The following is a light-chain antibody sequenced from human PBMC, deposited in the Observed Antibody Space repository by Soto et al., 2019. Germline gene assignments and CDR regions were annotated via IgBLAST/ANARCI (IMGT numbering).Light chain of an antibody. CDR1: QGIITY. V-gene: IGKV1-39*01. CDR3: QQSYSTTWT. Sequence: DIQMTQSPSSLSASVGDRVTITCRASQGIITYLNWYQQRPGKAPKPLIYAASSLQSGVPSRFSGSGSETHLTLTISSLQPEDFATYSCQQSYSTTWTFGQRTKADI. CDR2: AAS. J-gene: IGKJ1*01.